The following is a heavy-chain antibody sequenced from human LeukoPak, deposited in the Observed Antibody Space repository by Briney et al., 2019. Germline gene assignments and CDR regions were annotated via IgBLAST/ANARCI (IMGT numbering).Heavy chain of an antibody. D-gene: IGHD3-16*01. CDR1: GFTFSNYG. J-gene: IGHJ4*02. CDR3: ATQTYDTDY. Sequence: GGSLRLSCAASGFTFSNYGMHWVRQAPGKGLEWVAVISYDGSNKYYADSVKGRFTISRDNSENTLYLQMNSLRAEDTAVYYCATQTYDTDYWGQGTLVTVSS. V-gene: IGHV3-30*03. CDR2: ISYDGSNK.